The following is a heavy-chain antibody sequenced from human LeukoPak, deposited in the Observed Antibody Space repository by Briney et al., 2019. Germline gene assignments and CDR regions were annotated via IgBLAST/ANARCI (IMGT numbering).Heavy chain of an antibody. J-gene: IGHJ6*02. CDR1: GGSISSYY. CDR3: ARERYYYDSSGYPKVYGMDV. V-gene: IGHV4-4*07. Sequence: SETLSLTCTVSGGSISSYYWSWIRQPAGKGLEWIGRIYTSVSTNYNPSLKSRVTMSVDTSKNQFSLKLSSVTAADTAVYYCARERYYYDSSGYPKVYGMDVWGQGTRVTVSS. D-gene: IGHD3-22*01. CDR2: IYTSVST.